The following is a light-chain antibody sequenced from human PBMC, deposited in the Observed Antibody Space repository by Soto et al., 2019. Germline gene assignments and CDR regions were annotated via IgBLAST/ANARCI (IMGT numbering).Light chain of an antibody. V-gene: IGKV3D-20*02. J-gene: IGKJ5*01. Sequence: EIVLTQSPGTLSLSPGERATLSCRASHTISSSYLAWYQQKPGQAPRLLMYGISRRATGIPDRFSGSGSGTDFTLTITRLEPEDFAVYYCQQRMESFGQGTRLEIK. CDR3: QQRMES. CDR1: HTISSSY. CDR2: GIS.